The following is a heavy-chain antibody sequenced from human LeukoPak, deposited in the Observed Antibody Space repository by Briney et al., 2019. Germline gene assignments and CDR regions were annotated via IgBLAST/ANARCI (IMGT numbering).Heavy chain of an antibody. J-gene: IGHJ4*02. CDR3: AKRGVVIRVILVGFHKEAYYFDY. Sequence: PGGSLRLSCAVSGITLSNYGMSWVRQAPGKGLEWVAGISDSGGSTNYADSVKGRFTISRDNPKNTLYLQMNSLRAEDTAVYFWAKRGVVIRVILVGFHKEAYYFDYWGQGALVTVSS. V-gene: IGHV3-23*01. CDR1: GITLSNYG. CDR2: ISDSGGST. D-gene: IGHD3-22*01.